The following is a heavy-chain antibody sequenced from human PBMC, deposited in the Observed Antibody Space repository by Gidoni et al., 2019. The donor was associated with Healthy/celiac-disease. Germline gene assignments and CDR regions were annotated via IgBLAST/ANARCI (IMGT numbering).Heavy chain of an antibody. CDR1: GFTCSSYG. CDR2: IWYDGSNK. CDR3: ARDQPRLMDF. D-gene: IGHD6-25*01. Sequence: QAQLVESVGGMAQPGRSLRLSCTPSGFTCSSYGMHWVRKDPGQGLEWVAVIWYDGSNKYYADSVKCRVTISRDNSKNTLYLQMNSLSAEDTAVYYCARDQPRLMDFWGKGTTVTVSS. J-gene: IGHJ6*04. V-gene: IGHV3-33*01.